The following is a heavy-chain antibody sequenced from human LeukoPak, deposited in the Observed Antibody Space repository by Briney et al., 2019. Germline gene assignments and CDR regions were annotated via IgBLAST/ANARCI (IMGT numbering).Heavy chain of an antibody. J-gene: IGHJ4*02. CDR2: IGPTGSDR. D-gene: IGHD1-14*01. CDR1: GLTFSTSG. CDR3: ATETNGRHYDC. Sequence: GGSLRLSCTASGLTFSTSGFNWVRQAPGKGLEWVASIGPTGSDRYHADSIKGRFTIYRDNANNFLYLQMNSLRAEDTAVYYCATETNGRHYDCWGQGTLLTVSS. V-gene: IGHV3-21*06.